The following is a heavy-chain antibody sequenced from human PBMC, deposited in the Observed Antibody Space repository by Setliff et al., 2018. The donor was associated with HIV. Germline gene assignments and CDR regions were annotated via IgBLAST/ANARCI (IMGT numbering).Heavy chain of an antibody. CDR2: LYWDDDK. CDR3: ARRAGSSWFRFYFDY. V-gene: IGHV2-5*02. D-gene: IGHD6-13*01. J-gene: IGHJ4*02. CDR1: GFSLSTSGAA. Sequence: SGPTLVNPTQTLTLTCTFSGFSLSTSGAAVGWIRQPPGKALEWLAILYWDDDKRYTPSLNNRLTITKGTSKNQVVLTMTNVDPVDTATYFCARRAGSSWFRFYFDYWGQGAQVTVSS.